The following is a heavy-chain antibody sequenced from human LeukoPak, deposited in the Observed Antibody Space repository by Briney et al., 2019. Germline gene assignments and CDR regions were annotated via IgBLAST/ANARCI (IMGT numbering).Heavy chain of an antibody. V-gene: IGHV4-39*07. D-gene: IGHD6-13*01. Sequence: SETLSLTCTVSGGSISSSSYYWGWIRQPPGKGLEWIGSIYYSGSTYYNPSLKSRVTISVDTSKNQFSLKLSSVTAADTAVYYCARNQIYSSPDYWGQGTLVTVSS. CDR2: IYYSGST. CDR1: GGSISSSSYY. CDR3: ARNQIYSSPDY. J-gene: IGHJ4*02.